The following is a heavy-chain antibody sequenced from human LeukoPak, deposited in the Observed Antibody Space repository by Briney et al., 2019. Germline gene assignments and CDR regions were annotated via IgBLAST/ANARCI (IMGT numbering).Heavy chain of an antibody. V-gene: IGHV4-59*01. D-gene: IGHD3-22*01. CDR1: GGSISSYY. J-gene: IGHJ4*02. CDR2: IYYSGST. Sequence: SETLSLTCTVSGGSISSYYWSWIRQPPGKGLEWIGYIYYSGSTNYNPSLKSRVTISVDTSKNQFSLKLSSVIAADTAVYYCARASNPPTYYYDSSSPDYFDYWGQGTLVTVSS. CDR3: ARASNPPTYYYDSSSPDYFDY.